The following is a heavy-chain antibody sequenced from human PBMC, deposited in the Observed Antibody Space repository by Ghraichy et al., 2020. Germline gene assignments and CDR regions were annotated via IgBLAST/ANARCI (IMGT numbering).Heavy chain of an antibody. CDR1: GDSISSSSYY. Sequence: SETLSLTCTVSGDSISSSSYYWGWIRQPPGKGLEWIGSIYYSGSTYYNPSLKSRVTISVDTSKNQFSLKLSSVTAADTAVYYCARVNRRGIVVAGNNWFDPWGQGTLVTVSS. J-gene: IGHJ5*02. V-gene: IGHV4-39*01. D-gene: IGHD6-19*01. CDR2: IYYSGST. CDR3: ARVNRRGIVVAGNNWFDP.